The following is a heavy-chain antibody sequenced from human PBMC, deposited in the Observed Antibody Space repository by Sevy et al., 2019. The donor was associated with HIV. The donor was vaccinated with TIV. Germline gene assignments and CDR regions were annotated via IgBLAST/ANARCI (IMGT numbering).Heavy chain of an antibody. J-gene: IGHJ6*02. CDR3: AKGVGHYDLGMDV. Sequence: GGSLRLSCAASGFTFSSFEMTWVRQAPGKGLEWVSYISSSGSTIYYTNSVKGRFTISRDNAKNSLYLQMNSLRAEDTAVYYCAKGVGHYDLGMDVWGQGTTVTVSS. D-gene: IGHD3-3*01. V-gene: IGHV3-48*03. CDR2: ISSSGSTI. CDR1: GFTFSSFE.